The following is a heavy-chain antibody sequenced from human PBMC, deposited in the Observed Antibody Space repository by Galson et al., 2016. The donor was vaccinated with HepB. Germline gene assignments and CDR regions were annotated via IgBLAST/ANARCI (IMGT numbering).Heavy chain of an antibody. V-gene: IGHV3-23*01. D-gene: IGHD5-24*01. J-gene: IGHJ4*02. CDR3: VKGASMGCLQLQASYFDY. Sequence: SLRLSCAASGFTFSSYAMSWVRQAPGKGLEWVSIISGSGGSTYYADSVKGRFTISRDNSKNTLYLQMNSLRSEDRAVYYCVKGASMGCLQLQASYFDYWGQGTLVTVSS. CDR2: ISGSGGST. CDR1: GFTFSSYA.